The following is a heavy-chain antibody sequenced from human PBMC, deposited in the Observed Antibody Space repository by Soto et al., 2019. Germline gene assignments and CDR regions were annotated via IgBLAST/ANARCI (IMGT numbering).Heavy chain of an antibody. CDR1: GFTVSSNY. D-gene: IGHD2-21*02. CDR2: IYSGGST. V-gene: IGHV3-53*01. CDR3: AREVVTPYYYYGMDV. J-gene: IGHJ6*02. Sequence: GGSLRLSCAASGFTVSSNYMSWVRQAPGKGLEWVSVIYSGGSTYYADSVKGRFTISRDNSKNTLYLQMNSLRAEDTAVYYCAREVVTPYYYYGMDVWGQGTTVTVSS.